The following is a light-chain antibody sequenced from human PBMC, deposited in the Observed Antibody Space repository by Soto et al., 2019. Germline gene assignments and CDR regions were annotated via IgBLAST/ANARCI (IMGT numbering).Light chain of an antibody. Sequence: QSVRTQPPLVSGAPGQRVTNSCTGSSSNIGAGYDVHWYQQLPGTAPKLLIYGNSNRPSGVPDRFSGSKSGTSASLAITGLQAEDEADYYCQSYDSSLSGFYVFGTGTKLTVL. CDR3: QSYDSSLSGFYV. CDR2: GNS. J-gene: IGLJ1*01. V-gene: IGLV1-40*01. CDR1: SSNIGAGYD.